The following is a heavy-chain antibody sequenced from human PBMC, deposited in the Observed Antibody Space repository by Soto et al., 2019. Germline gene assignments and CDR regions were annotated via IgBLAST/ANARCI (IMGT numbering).Heavy chain of an antibody. CDR1: GFTFSSYS. J-gene: IGHJ6*02. D-gene: IGHD1-20*01. Sequence: GSLRLSCAASGFTFSSYSMNWVRQAPGKGLEWVSSISSSSSYIYYADSVKGRFTISRDNAKNSLYLQMNSLRAEDTAVYYCATTPVWYGMDAWGQGTTVTVSS. V-gene: IGHV3-21*01. CDR2: ISSSSSYI. CDR3: ATTPVWYGMDA.